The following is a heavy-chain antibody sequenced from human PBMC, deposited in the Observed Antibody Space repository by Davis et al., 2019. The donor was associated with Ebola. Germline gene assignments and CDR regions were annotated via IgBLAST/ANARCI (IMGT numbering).Heavy chain of an antibody. CDR1: GGSVSSGSYY. J-gene: IGHJ4*02. CDR3: ARVRSAGGWYNYYFDY. D-gene: IGHD6-19*01. V-gene: IGHV4-61*01. CDR2: IYYSGST. Sequence: MPSETLSLTCTVSGGSVSSGSYYWSWIRQPPGKGLEWIGYIYYSGSTNYNPSLKSRVTISVDTSKNQFSLKLSSVTAADTAVYYCARVRSAGGWYNYYFDYWGQGTLVTVPS.